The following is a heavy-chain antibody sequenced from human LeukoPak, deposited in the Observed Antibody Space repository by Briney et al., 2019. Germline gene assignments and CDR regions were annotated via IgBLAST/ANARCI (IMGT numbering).Heavy chain of an antibody. D-gene: IGHD5-12*01. CDR2: IYYSGST. J-gene: IGHJ4*02. Sequence: AETLSLTCTVSGGSISSYYWSWIRRPPGKGLEWIGYIYYSGSTNYNPSLRSRVTISVDTSKNQFSLKLSSVTAADTAVYYCARLSAPDIVATFDYWGQGTLVTVSS. V-gene: IGHV4-59*08. CDR3: ARLSAPDIVATFDY. CDR1: GGSISSYY.